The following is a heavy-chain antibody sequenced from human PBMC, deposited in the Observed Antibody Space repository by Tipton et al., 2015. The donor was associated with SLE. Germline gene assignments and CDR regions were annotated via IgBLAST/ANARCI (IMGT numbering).Heavy chain of an antibody. CDR1: GESFNGYF. J-gene: IGHJ5*02. CDR2: IIHSGVT. Sequence: TLSLTCAVSGESFNGYFWTWIRQPPGKGLEWIAEIIHSGVTNYNPSLRSRVTISVDMSKNQVSLKLSSVTAADTAVYYCAATPQWLAPHGWFDPWGQGTLVTVSS. D-gene: IGHD6-19*01. CDR3: AATPQWLAPHGWFDP. V-gene: IGHV4-34*12.